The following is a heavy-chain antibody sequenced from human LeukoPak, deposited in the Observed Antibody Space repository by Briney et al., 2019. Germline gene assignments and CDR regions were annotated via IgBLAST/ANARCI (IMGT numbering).Heavy chain of an antibody. CDR2: INSDGIST. D-gene: IGHD2-15*01. V-gene: IGHV3-74*01. CDR1: GFTFDAFG. Sequence: PGGSLRLSCAASGFTFDAFGMTWVRQAPGKGLVWVSHINSDGISTGYVDSVKGRFIISRDHAKNTLYLQMNSLRAEDTAVYYCARGYCSGGSCYKLNACDIWGQGTMVTVSS. J-gene: IGHJ3*02. CDR3: ARGYCSGGSCYKLNACDI.